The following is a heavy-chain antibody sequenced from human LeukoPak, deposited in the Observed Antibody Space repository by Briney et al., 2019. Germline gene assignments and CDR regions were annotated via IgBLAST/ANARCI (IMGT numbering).Heavy chain of an antibody. CDR1: GFTVSSNY. CDR2: LYSGGNT. Sequence: GVSLRLSCAASGFTVSSNYMSWVRQAPAKGLEGVSVLYSGGNTFYADSVKGRFTISRDNSKNTLYLQMNSLRAEDTAVYYCGRNNWFDLWGQGTLVTVSS. J-gene: IGHJ5*02. V-gene: IGHV3-66*01. CDR3: GRNNWFDL.